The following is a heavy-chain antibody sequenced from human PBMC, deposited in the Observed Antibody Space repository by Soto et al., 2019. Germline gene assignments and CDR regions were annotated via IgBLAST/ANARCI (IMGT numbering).Heavy chain of an antibody. D-gene: IGHD6-13*01. CDR1: GFTFTDYA. V-gene: IGHV3-23*01. CDR3: AKDPKAGPTYYFDY. J-gene: IGHJ4*02. Sequence: PGGSLRLSCAASGFTFTDYAISWVRQAPGKGLEWVSLIDASGVYTYYADSVKGRFTISRDNSRNTLYLQMNSLRAEDTAVYYCAKDPKAGPTYYFDYWGQGSLVTVSS. CDR2: IDASGVYT.